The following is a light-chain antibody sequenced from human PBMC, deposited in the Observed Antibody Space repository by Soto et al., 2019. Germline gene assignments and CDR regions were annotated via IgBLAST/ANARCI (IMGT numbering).Light chain of an antibody. CDR2: GAS. J-gene: IGKJ4*01. CDR3: QYYNNWLGT. CDR1: QSVISS. V-gene: IGKV3-15*01. Sequence: EIVVTQSPALLSVSPGERVTLSCRASQSVISSIAWYQQKLGQAPRLLIYGASTRATGIPARFSGSGSGTEFFITISSLQSEDFAMYYCQYYNNWLGTFGGGTKVEIK.